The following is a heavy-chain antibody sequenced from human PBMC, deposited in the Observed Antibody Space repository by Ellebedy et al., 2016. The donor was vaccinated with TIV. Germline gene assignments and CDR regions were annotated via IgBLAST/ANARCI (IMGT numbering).Heavy chain of an antibody. CDR1: GFTFSNYA. CDR2: ISGSGGST. J-gene: IGHJ4*02. Sequence: GESLKISXAASGFTFSNYAMNWARQAPGKGLEWVSVISGSGGSTYYADSVKGRFTVSRDNSKSTLYLQMNSLRAEDTAVYYCARDRGVSRGITITPFDYWGQGALVTVSS. V-gene: IGHV3-23*01. D-gene: IGHD3-10*01. CDR3: ARDRGVSRGITITPFDY.